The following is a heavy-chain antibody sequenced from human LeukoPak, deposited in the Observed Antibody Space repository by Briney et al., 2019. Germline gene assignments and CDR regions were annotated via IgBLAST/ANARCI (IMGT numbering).Heavy chain of an antibody. CDR2: INPKTGGS. V-gene: IGHV1-2*06. D-gene: IGHD2-15*01. J-gene: IGHJ4*02. CDR1: GYTFTGYY. CDR3: ATLVSGINY. Sequence: ASVKVSCKASGYTFTGYYMHWVRQAPGQGLEWLGRINPKTGGSSYAQKFQGRVTMTSDTSTSTAYMELSRLNSDDTAVYYRATLVSGINYWGQGTPVTVSS.